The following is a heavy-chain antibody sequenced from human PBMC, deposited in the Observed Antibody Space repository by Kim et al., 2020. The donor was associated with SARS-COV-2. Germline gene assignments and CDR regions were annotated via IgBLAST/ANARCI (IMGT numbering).Heavy chain of an antibody. J-gene: IGHJ4*02. D-gene: IGHD6-19*01. V-gene: IGHV3-23*01. Sequence: ADSVKGRFTISRDNSKNTLYLQMNSLRAEDTAVYYCAKDSGSSGGYYFDYWGQGTLVTVSS. CDR3: AKDSGSSGGYYFDY.